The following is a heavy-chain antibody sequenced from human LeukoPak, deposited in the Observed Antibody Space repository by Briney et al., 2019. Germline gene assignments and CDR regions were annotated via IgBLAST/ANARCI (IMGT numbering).Heavy chain of an antibody. CDR3: ARDRKPRITMVRGALDY. D-gene: IGHD3-10*01. Sequence: SVKVSCKASGGTFSSYAISWVRQAPGQGLEWMGRIIPILGIANYAQKFQGRVTITADKSTSTAYMELRSLRSDDTAVYYCARDRKPRITMVRGALDYWGQGTLVTVSS. V-gene: IGHV1-69*04. CDR1: GGTFSSYA. CDR2: IIPILGIA. J-gene: IGHJ4*02.